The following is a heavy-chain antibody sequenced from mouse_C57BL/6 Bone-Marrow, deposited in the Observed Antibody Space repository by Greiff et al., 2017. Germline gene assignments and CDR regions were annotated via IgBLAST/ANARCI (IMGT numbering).Heavy chain of an antibody. V-gene: IGHV1-82*01. CDR2: IYPGDGDT. Sequence: QVQLKESGPELVKPGASVKISCKASGYAFSSSWMNWVKQRPGKGLEWIGRIYPGDGDTNSNGKFKGKATLTADQSSSTAYMQLSSLTSEDSAVYFCARWLLRRRAYWGQGTLVTVSA. CDR1: GYAFSSSW. J-gene: IGHJ3*01. CDR3: ARWLLRRRAY. D-gene: IGHD2-3*01.